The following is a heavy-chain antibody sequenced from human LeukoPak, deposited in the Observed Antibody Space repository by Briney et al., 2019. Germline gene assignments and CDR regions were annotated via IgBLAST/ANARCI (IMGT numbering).Heavy chain of an antibody. CDR1: GGSISSSSFY. CDR3: ASAAGYGSKGYYFDY. J-gene: IGHJ4*02. V-gene: IGHV4-39*07. D-gene: IGHD5-12*01. Sequence: SETLSLTCTVSGGSISSSSFYWGWIRQPPGKGLEWIAIISYSGSTYYNPSLKSRVTISVDTSKNQFSLKLSSVTAADTAVYYCASAAGYGSKGYYFDYWGQGTLVTVSS. CDR2: ISYSGST.